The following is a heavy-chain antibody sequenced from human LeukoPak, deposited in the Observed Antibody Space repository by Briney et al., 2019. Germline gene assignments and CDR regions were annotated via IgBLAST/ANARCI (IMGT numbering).Heavy chain of an antibody. D-gene: IGHD1-26*01. CDR3: AKDPRRGVGFVGATFDY. CDR2: IRYDGSNK. V-gene: IGHV3-30*02. Sequence: PGGSLRLSCEVSGFTFSSYGMHWVRQAPGKGLEWVAFIRYDGSNKYYADSVKGRFTISRDNSKNTLYLQMNSLRAEDTAVYYCAKDPRRGVGFVGATFDYWGQGTLVSVSS. CDR1: GFTFSSYG. J-gene: IGHJ4*02.